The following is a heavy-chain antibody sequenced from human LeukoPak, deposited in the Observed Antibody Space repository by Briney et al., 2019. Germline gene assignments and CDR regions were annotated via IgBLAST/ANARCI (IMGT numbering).Heavy chain of an antibody. D-gene: IGHD3-22*01. CDR2: ISGTGTTI. Sequence: GGSLRLSCAASGLTFSDYYITWIRQAPGKGLEWVSSISGTGTTIYSADSVRGRFTVSRGNARNSLFLNMNSLRAEDTAVYYCAVQITMIVVVPYFDYWGQGTLVTVSS. CDR1: GLTFSDYY. J-gene: IGHJ4*02. CDR3: AVQITMIVVVPYFDY. V-gene: IGHV3-11*04.